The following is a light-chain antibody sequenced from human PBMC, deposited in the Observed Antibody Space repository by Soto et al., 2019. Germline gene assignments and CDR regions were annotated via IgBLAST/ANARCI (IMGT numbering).Light chain of an antibody. CDR1: SSNIGRNP. V-gene: IGLV1-44*01. J-gene: IGLJ1*01. Sequence: QSVLPQPPSASGTPGQRVIISCSGGSSNIGRNPVNWYQKFPGTAPKLLISLNTQRPSGVPDRFSGSKSGTSASLAISGLRSDDEADYYCAAWDDNVDVFGTGTKATVL. CDR3: AAWDDNVDV. CDR2: LNT.